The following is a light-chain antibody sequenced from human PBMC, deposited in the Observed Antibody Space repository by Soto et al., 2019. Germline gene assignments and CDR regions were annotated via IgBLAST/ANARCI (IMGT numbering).Light chain of an antibody. V-gene: IGLV2-23*02. CDR3: CSSGGSPTYV. Sequence: QSVLTQPASVSGSPGQSITISCTGTSSDVGGYNYVSWYQHHPGKAPKLMIYEVSNRPSGVSNRFSGSKSGNTASLTISGLKVEDEADYYCCSSGGSPTYVFGTGTKLTVL. CDR1: SSDVGGYNY. J-gene: IGLJ1*01. CDR2: EVS.